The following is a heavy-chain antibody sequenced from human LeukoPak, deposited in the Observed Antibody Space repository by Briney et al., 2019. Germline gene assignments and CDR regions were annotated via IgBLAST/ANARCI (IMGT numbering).Heavy chain of an antibody. CDR3: ARDEDADSGIWFDP. CDR2: IHYSGNT. Sequence: SETLSLTRIVSGDSISTYYWNWIRQPPGKGLEWLGNIHYSGNTNYNPSLKNRVTISVDTSKNQFSLKLNSVTAADTAVYYCARDEDADSGIWFDPWGQGTLVSVAS. CDR1: GDSISTYY. D-gene: IGHD4-17*01. J-gene: IGHJ5*02. V-gene: IGHV4-59*01.